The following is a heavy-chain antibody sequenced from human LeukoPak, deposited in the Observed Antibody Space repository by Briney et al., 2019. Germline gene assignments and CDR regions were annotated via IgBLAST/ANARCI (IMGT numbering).Heavy chain of an antibody. J-gene: IGHJ4*02. Sequence: GGSLRLSCSASGFTFSNYAMSWVRQAPGQGLAWVSGISGSGDTTYYSDSVEGRFSISRDNSKNTLYLEMSSLRAEDTAVYFCAKDQVRWLEGLPYYFDLWGRGSLVIVSS. CDR1: GFTFSNYA. CDR2: ISGSGDTT. V-gene: IGHV3-23*01. D-gene: IGHD3-3*01. CDR3: AKDQVRWLEGLPYYFDL.